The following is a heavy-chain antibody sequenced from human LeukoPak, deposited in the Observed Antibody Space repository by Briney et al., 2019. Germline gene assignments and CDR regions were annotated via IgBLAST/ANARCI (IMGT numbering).Heavy chain of an antibody. D-gene: IGHD1-26*01. Sequence: GGSLRLFCAASGFTFSSYAMGWVRQAPGKGLEWVSAISGSGGSTYYADSVKGRFTISRDNSKNTLYLQMNSLRAEDTAVYYCAKDLNSRVGATSGSLDYWGQGTLVTVSS. CDR2: ISGSGGST. V-gene: IGHV3-23*01. CDR3: AKDLNSRVGATSGSLDY. CDR1: GFTFSSYA. J-gene: IGHJ4*02.